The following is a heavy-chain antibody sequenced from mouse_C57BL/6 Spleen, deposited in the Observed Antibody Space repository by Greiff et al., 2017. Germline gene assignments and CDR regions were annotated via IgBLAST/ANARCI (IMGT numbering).Heavy chain of an antibody. V-gene: IGHV14-4*01. Sequence: EVQLKESGAELVRPGASVKLSCTASGFNIKDDYMHWVKQRPEQGLEWIGWIDPENGDTEYASKFQGKATITADTSSNTAYLQLSSLTSEDTAVYYCTTDYYGSSGAMDYWGQGTSVTVSS. CDR1: GFNIKDDY. CDR2: IDPENGDT. D-gene: IGHD1-1*01. CDR3: TTDYYGSSGAMDY. J-gene: IGHJ4*01.